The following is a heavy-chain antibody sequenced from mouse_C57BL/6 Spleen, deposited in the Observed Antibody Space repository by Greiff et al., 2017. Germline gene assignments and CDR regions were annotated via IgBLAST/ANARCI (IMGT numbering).Heavy chain of an antibody. Sequence: QVQLQQPGAELVRPGSSVKLSCKASGYTFTSYWMHWVKQRPIQGLEWIGNIDPSDSETHYNQKFKDKATLTVDKSSSTAYMQLSSLTSEDSAVYYCARLGEIYDPPYWGQGTTLTVSS. CDR1: GYTFTSYW. J-gene: IGHJ2*01. CDR2: IDPSDSET. D-gene: IGHD1-1*01. CDR3: ARLGEIYDPPY. V-gene: IGHV1-52*01.